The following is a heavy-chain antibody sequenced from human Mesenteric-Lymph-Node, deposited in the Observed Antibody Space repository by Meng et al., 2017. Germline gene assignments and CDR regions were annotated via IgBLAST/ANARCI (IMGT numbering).Heavy chain of an antibody. D-gene: IGHD3-10*01. CDR1: GGSISSYY. V-gene: IGHV4-59*03. Sequence: SETLSLTCTVSGGSISSYYWSWIRQPPGKGLEWIGYIYYSGSTNYNPSPKSRVTISVDTSTNQLSLKLISVTAADTAVYYCATLHTTISRGVMAFQYWGQGTLVTVSS. CDR2: IYYSGST. J-gene: IGHJ1*01. CDR3: ATLHTTISRGVMAFQY.